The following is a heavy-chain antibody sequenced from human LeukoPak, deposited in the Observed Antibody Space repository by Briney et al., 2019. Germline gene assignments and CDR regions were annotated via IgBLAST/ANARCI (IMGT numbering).Heavy chain of an antibody. D-gene: IGHD3-22*01. Sequence: SETLSLTCAVYGGSFSGYYWSWLRQPPGKGLEWLGEINHSGSTNYNPSLKSRVTISVDTSKNQFSLKLSSVTAADTAVYYCARGPPQYYYDSSGAGLYYFDYWGQGTLVTVSS. CDR2: INHSGST. J-gene: IGHJ4*02. CDR1: GGSFSGYY. V-gene: IGHV4-34*01. CDR3: ARGPPQYYYDSSGAGLYYFDY.